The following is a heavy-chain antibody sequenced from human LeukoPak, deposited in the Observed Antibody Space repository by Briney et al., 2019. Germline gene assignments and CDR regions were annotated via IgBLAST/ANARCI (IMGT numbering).Heavy chain of an antibody. D-gene: IGHD3-22*01. CDR1: GFTFSSYA. CDR3: ARVLNYDRSGYFDY. CDR2: ISSNGAST. Sequence: GSPRDSCAASGFTFSSYATHWVRQAPGKGLEYVSAISSNGASTYYANSAKGRVTISRDNSKNTLYLQMGSLRAEDMAVYYCARVLNYDRSGYFDYWGQGAMVTSSS. V-gene: IGHV3-64*01. J-gene: IGHJ4*02.